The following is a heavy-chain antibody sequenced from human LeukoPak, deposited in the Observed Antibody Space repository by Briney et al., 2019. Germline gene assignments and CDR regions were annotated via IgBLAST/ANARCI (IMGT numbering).Heavy chain of an antibody. J-gene: IGHJ4*02. CDR1: GFTFSDYY. CDR2: ISSSGSTI. CDR3: AKDLCWLQSWPCHYFDY. Sequence: PGGSLRLSCAASGFTFSDYYMSWIRQAPGKGLEWVSYISSSGSTIYYADSVKGRFTISRDNSKNTLYLQMNSLRAEDTAVYYCAKDLCWLQSWPCHYFDYWGQGTLVTVSS. D-gene: IGHD5-24*01. V-gene: IGHV3-11*04.